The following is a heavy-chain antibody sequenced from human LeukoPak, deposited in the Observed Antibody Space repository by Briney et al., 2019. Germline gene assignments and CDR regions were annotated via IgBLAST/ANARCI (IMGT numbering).Heavy chain of an antibody. CDR2: IYYSGST. J-gene: IGHJ4*02. CDR3: ARSLYRYSDY. V-gene: IGHV4-59*01. D-gene: IGHD2-2*02. CDR1: GGSISSYY. Sequence: SETLSLTCTVSGGSISSYYWSWLRQPPGKGLEWIGYIYYSGSTNYNPSLKSRVTISVDTSKNQFSLKLSSVTAADTAVYYCARSLYRYSDYWGQGTLVTVSS.